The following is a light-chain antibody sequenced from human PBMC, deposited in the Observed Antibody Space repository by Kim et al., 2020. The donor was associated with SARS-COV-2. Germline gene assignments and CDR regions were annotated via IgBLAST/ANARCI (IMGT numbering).Light chain of an antibody. Sequence: SYELTQPPSVSVAPGKTARITCGGNNIGSKSVHWYQQKPGQAPVLVIYYDSDRPSGIPERFSGSNSGNTATLTISRVEAGDEADHYCTGWASIRNYWV. CDR3: TGWASIRNYWV. V-gene: IGLV3-21*04. CDR1: NIGSKS. J-gene: IGLJ3*02. CDR2: YDS.